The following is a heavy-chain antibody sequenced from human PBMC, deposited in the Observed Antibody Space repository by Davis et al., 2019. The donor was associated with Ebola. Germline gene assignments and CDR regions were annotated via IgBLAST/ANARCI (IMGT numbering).Heavy chain of an antibody. V-gene: IGHV3-53*01. CDR3: VLQLWGAGY. Sequence: GGSLRLSYAASGFTVSSNYMSWVRQAPGKGLEWVSVIYSGGSTYYADSVKGRFTISRDKSKNTLYLQMNTLRAEDTAVYYCVLQLWGAGYWGQGTLVTVSS. CDR1: GFTVSSNY. J-gene: IGHJ4*02. D-gene: IGHD5-18*01. CDR2: IYSGGST.